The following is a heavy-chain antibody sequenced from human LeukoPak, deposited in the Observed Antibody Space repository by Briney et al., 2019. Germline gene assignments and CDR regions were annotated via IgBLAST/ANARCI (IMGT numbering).Heavy chain of an antibody. D-gene: IGHD3-22*01. V-gene: IGHV4-59*01. CDR2: IYYSGST. CDR3: AREAYYYDSSGYYYMLGAFDI. Sequence: KPSETLSLTCTVSGGSISSYYWSWIRQPPGKGLEWIGYIYYSGSTNYSPSLKSRVTISVDTSKNQFSLKLSSVTAADTAVYYCAREAYYYDSSGYYYMLGAFDIWGQGTMVTVSS. J-gene: IGHJ3*02. CDR1: GGSISSYY.